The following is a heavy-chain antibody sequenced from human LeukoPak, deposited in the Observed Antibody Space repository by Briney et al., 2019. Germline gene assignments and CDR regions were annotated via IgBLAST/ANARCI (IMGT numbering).Heavy chain of an antibody. J-gene: IGHJ6*03. D-gene: IGHD6-13*01. Sequence: ASVKVSCAASGYTFTGYYMHWVRQAPGQGLEWMGWINPNSGGTNYAQKFQGRVTMTRDTSISTAYMELSRLRSDDTAVYYCAREAAGNHYYYYYYMDVWGKGTTVTVSS. CDR3: AREAAGNHYYYYYYMDV. CDR2: INPNSGGT. V-gene: IGHV1-2*02. CDR1: GYTFTGYY.